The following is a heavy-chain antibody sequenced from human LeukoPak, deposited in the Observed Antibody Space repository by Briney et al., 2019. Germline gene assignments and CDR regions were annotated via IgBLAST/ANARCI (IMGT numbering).Heavy chain of an antibody. Sequence: SETLSLTCTVSGGSIGNYYWNWIRQPPGKGPEWIGYIYYSGSTNYNPSLKSRVSISVDTSRTQFSLRLDSVTATDTAAYYCTAGFSSYYFNYWGQGTLVTVSS. CDR3: TAGFSSYYFNY. V-gene: IGHV4-59*08. CDR2: IYYSGST. D-gene: IGHD2-21*02. J-gene: IGHJ4*02. CDR1: GGSIGNYY.